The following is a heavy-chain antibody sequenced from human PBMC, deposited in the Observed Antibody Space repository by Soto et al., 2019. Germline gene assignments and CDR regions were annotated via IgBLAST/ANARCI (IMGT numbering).Heavy chain of an antibody. V-gene: IGHV4-59*01. CDR3: ARVTITMVRGVINYMDV. CDR1: GGSISSYY. Sequence: SETLSLTCTVSGGSISSYYWSWIRQPPGKGLEWIGYIYYSGSTNYNPSLKSRVTISVDTSKNQFSLKLSSVTAADTAVYYCARVTITMVRGVINYMDVWGKWTTVTVSS. J-gene: IGHJ6*03. CDR2: IYYSGST. D-gene: IGHD3-10*01.